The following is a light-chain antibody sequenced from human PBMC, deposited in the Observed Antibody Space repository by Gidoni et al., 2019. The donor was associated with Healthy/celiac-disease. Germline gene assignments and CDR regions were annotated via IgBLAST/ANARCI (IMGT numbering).Light chain of an antibody. CDR2: AAS. Sequence: DIQMTQSQSSLSASVGDRVTIPCRASQRISSYLNWYQQKPGKAPKLLIYAASSLQSGVPSRFSGSGSGTDFTLTISSLQPEDFATYYCQQGYSTPFTFGHGTKVEIK. J-gene: IGKJ3*01. CDR3: QQGYSTPFT. V-gene: IGKV1-39*01. CDR1: QRISSY.